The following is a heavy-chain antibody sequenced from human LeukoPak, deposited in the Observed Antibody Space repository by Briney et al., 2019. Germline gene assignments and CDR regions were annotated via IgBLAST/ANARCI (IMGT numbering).Heavy chain of an antibody. Sequence: PSETLSLTCAVYGGSFSGYYGSWIRQPPGKGLEWIGEINHSGSTNYNPSLKSRVTISVDTSKNQFSLKLSSVTAADTAVYYCARGRYYDFWSGYSDAFDIWGQGKMVTVSS. CDR1: GGSFSGYY. D-gene: IGHD3-3*01. CDR2: INHSGST. V-gene: IGHV4-34*01. J-gene: IGHJ3*02. CDR3: ARGRYYDFWSGYSDAFDI.